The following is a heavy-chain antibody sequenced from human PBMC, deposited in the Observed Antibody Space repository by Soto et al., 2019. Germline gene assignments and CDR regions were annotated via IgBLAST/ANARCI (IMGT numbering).Heavy chain of an antibody. CDR3: ARFGIAVAGRGDY. CDR1: GGSFSGYY. Sequence: PSETLSLTCAVYGGSFSGYYWSWIRQPPGKGLEWIGEINHSGSTNYNPSLKSRVTISVDTSKNQFSLKLSSVTAADTAVYYCARFGIAVAGRGDYWGQGTLVTVSS. D-gene: IGHD6-19*01. V-gene: IGHV4-34*01. CDR2: INHSGST. J-gene: IGHJ4*02.